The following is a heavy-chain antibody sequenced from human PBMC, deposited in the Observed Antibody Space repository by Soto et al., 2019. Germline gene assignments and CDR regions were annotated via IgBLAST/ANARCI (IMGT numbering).Heavy chain of an antibody. CDR3: ATGRQLGY. CDR1: GFTFSTYA. V-gene: IGHV3-23*01. Sequence: EVQLLESGGGLVQPGGSLRLSCAASGFTFSTYAMSWVRQAPGKGLEWVSKIINSGDSTYYADSVKGRFTISRDNSKNTVYLQMNSLRAEDTAVYYCATGRQLGYWGQGTLVTVSS. J-gene: IGHJ4*02. D-gene: IGHD6-13*01. CDR2: IINSGDST.